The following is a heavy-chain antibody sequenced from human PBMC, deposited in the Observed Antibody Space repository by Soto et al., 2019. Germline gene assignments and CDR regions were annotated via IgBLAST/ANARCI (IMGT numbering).Heavy chain of an antibody. CDR1: GFTFSNYA. Sequence: GGSLRLSCAASGFTFSNYAVTWVRRAPGKGLEWVSTISGSGGSTYYADSVKGRFTISRDNSKNTLSLQMNSLRAEDTAVYYCAKGIGTTRYFDYWGQGTLVTVSS. CDR3: AKGIGTTRYFDY. D-gene: IGHD1-1*01. J-gene: IGHJ4*02. CDR2: ISGSGGST. V-gene: IGHV3-23*01.